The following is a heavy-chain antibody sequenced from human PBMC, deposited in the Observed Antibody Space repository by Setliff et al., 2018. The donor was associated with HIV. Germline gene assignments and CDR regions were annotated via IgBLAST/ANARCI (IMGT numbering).Heavy chain of an antibody. Sequence: PSETLSLTCAVYGGAFTGRYWGWVRQPPGKGLEWIGEIDYTGNTNHNPSLKSRVSTSVGMSKEQFSLKLKSVTAADTAVYYCVRVSAFIMSPSFYYYGMDVWGQGTTVTVSS. CDR2: IDYTGNT. CDR3: VRVSAFIMSPSFYYYGMDV. CDR1: GGAFTGRY. J-gene: IGHJ6*02. V-gene: IGHV4-34*01. D-gene: IGHD3-10*01.